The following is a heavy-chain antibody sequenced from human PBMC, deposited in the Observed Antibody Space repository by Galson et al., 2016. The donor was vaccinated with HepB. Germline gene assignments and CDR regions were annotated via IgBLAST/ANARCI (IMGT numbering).Heavy chain of an antibody. CDR1: GFTFSSYD. J-gene: IGHJ6*02. Sequence: SLRLSCAASGFTFSSYDIHWVRQAPGKGLEWVAVISYDGSNKHYADSVKGRFTISRDNSKNTLYLQMNSLRAEDTAVYYCAKGSFYDYSNDYYYYCGMDVWGQGTTVTVSS. V-gene: IGHV3-30*18. D-gene: IGHD4-11*01. CDR3: AKGSFYDYSNDYYYYCGMDV. CDR2: ISYDGSNK.